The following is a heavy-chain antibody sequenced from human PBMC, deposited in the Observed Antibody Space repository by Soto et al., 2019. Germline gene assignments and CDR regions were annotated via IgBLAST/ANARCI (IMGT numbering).Heavy chain of an antibody. CDR2: INHSGSA. CDR1: GGSFSGYY. V-gene: IGHV4-34*01. J-gene: IGHJ5*02. D-gene: IGHD2-8*01. CDR3: SRPPNPRQYCTIGVCPANWFDP. Sequence: PSETLSLTFAVYGGSFSGYYWSWVRQPPGKGLEWIGEINHSGSANYNPSLKSRVTISVDTSKNQFSLKLSTVNAADKAGYYSSRPPNPRQYCTIGVCPANWFDPWGQEPLVTVSS.